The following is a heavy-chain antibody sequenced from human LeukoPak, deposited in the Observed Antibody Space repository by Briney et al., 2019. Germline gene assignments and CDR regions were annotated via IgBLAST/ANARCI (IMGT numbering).Heavy chain of an antibody. CDR2: IDGEDNT. CDR3: AKCSYGRPLVNI. D-gene: IGHD3-10*02. CDR1: GVTVSNH. Sequence: GSLRLSCVASGVTVSNHMSWVRQAPGKGLEWVSVIDGEDNTYYADSVKGRFTISRDNSKNTLYLQVNSLRAEDTAVYYCAKCSYGRPLVNIWGQGTMVTVAS. V-gene: IGHV3-66*01. J-gene: IGHJ3*02.